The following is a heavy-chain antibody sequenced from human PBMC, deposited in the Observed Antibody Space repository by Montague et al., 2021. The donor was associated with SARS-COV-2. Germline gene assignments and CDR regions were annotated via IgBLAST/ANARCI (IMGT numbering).Heavy chain of an antibody. J-gene: IGHJ6*02. D-gene: IGHD4-17*01. CDR1: GASFSGYY. CDR3: ARGTTVTTLFYYYYGMDV. V-gene: IGHV4-34*01. CDR2: INHSGST. Sequence: SETLSLTCAVYGASFSGYYWSWIRQPPGKGLEWIGEINHSGSTNYNPSXKSRVTISVDTSKNQFSLKLSSVTAADTAVYYCARGTTVTTLFYYYYGMDVWGQGTTVIVSS.